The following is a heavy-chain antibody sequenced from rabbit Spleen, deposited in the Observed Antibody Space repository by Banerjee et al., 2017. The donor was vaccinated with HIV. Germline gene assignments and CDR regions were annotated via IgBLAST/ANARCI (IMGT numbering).Heavy chain of an antibody. CDR1: GFSFSSSYY. J-gene: IGHJ4*01. CDR3: ARRYSISSNIGYGTFNL. V-gene: IGHV1S45*01. D-gene: IGHD1-1*01. CDR2: IYTANSGST. Sequence: QEQLVESGGGLVQPEGSLTLTCTASGFSFSSSYYMCWVRQAPGKGLEWIGCIYTANSGSTYYASWAKGRFTISKTSSTTVTLQMTSLTAADTATYFCARRYSISSNIGYGTFNLWGPGTLVTVS.